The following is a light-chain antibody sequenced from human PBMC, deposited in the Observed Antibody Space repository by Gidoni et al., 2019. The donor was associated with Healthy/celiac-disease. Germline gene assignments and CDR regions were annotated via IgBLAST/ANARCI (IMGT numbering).Light chain of an antibody. CDR1: QSSSSY. Sequence: DIQMTQSPSSLSASVGDRVTITCRASQSSSSYLTLYQQKPGKAPKLLIYAASSLQSGVPSIVSGSGSGTDFTLTISSLQPEDFSTYYCQQSYSRTFGQWTKVELK. CDR3: QQSYSRT. J-gene: IGKJ1*01. V-gene: IGKV1-39*01. CDR2: AAS.